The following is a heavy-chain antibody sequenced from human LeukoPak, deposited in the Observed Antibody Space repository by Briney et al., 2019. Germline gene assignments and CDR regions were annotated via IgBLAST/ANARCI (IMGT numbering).Heavy chain of an antibody. V-gene: IGHV4-39*01. J-gene: IGHJ4*02. Sequence: SETLSLTCTVSGGSISNNNYYWGWIRQPPGKGLEWIGTIYYSGSTYYNPSLKSRVTISVDTSRNQFSLKLGSVTAADTAVYYCARRSYYDSSGYYYYWGQGTLVTVSS. CDR1: GGSISNNNYY. CDR2: IYYSGST. D-gene: IGHD3-22*01. CDR3: ARRSYYDSSGYYYY.